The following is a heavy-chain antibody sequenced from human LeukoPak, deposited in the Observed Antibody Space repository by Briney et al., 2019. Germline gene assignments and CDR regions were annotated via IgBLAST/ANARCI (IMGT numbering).Heavy chain of an antibody. D-gene: IGHD6-13*01. CDR1: GYTFASHG. Sequence: GASVKVSCKASGYTFASHGIDWVRQAPGQRLEWMGWLSGYNDDTYYAQNLQGRVTMTTDTSTSTAYMELRSLTSDDTALYYCARDTARTTTAGGPDYWGQGTLVTVSS. V-gene: IGHV1-18*01. J-gene: IGHJ4*02. CDR2: LSGYNDDT. CDR3: ARDTARTTTAGGPDY.